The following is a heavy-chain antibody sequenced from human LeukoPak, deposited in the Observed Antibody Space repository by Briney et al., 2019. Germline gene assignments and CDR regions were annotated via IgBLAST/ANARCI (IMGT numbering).Heavy chain of an antibody. D-gene: IGHD3-3*01. CDR1: GFTFSSYW. J-gene: IGHJ4*02. CDR3: AKGSLRFADFDY. CDR2: IKQDGSAK. V-gene: IGHV3-7*03. Sequence: PGGSLRLSCAASGFTFSSYWMNWVRQAPGKGLEWVANIKQDGSAKYYVDSVKGRFTISRDNSKNTLYLQMNSLRAEDTAVYYCAKGSLRFADFDYWGQGTLVTVSS.